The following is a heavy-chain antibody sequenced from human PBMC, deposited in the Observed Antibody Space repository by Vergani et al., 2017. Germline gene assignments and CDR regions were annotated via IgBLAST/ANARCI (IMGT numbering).Heavy chain of an antibody. V-gene: IGHV4-39*01. J-gene: IGHJ5*02. D-gene: IGHD6-19*01. CDR1: GASIRSSNYS. CDR3: ARHSTVEWLVKLGWIDP. Sequence: QLQLQESGPGLVKPSATLSLTCSVSGASIRSSNYSWGWIRQPPGKGLEWIASIYYSGRTYYNPSLKSRVTISVDTSKTQFSLKMSSVPAADTAVYFCARHSTVEWLVKLGWIDPWGQGILVTVSS. CDR2: IYYSGRT.